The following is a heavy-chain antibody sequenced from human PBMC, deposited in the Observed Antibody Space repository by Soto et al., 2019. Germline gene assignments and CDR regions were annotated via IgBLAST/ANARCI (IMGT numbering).Heavy chain of an antibody. V-gene: IGHV3-30*03. CDR1: EFTFVTYF. Sequence: VVSLILACSSSEFTFVTYFIQWFRKAPVNWLEWVAFISYYGINKYYSYSLKCLFTISRDNSKNTLYLQINSLRVEDTAVYFFARDARGSMSGYTWGHGTLXT. D-gene: IGHD3-10*02. CDR3: ARDARGSMSGYT. J-gene: IGHJ5*01. CDR2: ISYYGINK.